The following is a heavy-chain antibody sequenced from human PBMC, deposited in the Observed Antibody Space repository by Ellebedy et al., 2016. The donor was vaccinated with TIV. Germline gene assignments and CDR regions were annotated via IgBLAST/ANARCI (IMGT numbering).Heavy chain of an antibody. V-gene: IGHV3-30*04. CDR3: VRGPYSSGYCDAFDV. CDR2: ISFDGRSV. CDR1: GFTFSDST. D-gene: IGHD6-19*01. Sequence: GGSLRLXXAASGFTFSDSTMHWVRQAPGKGLERVAGISFDGRSVHYADSVKGRFTISRDNSKSTLYLQLNSLRDEEAAIYYCVRGPYSSGYCDAFDVWGRGTMVTISS. J-gene: IGHJ3*01.